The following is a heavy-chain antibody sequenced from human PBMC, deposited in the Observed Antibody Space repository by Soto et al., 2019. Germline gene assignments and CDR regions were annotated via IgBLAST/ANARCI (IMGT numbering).Heavy chain of an antibody. CDR3: AKVRRFGELRSLY. V-gene: IGHV3-23*01. CDR1: GFTFSSDA. D-gene: IGHD3-10*01. J-gene: IGHJ4*02. Sequence: EVQLLESWGGLVQPGGSLRLSCAASGFTFSSDAMSWVRQAPGKGLEWVSAIGVSGDTTYYADSVKGRFTISRDNSKNTLYLQMGSLRAEETAVYYCAKVRRFGELRSLYWGQGTLVTVSS. CDR2: IGVSGDTT.